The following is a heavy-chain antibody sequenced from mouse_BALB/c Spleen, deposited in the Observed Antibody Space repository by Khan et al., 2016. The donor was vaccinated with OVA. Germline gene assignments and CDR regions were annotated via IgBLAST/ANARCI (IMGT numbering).Heavy chain of an antibody. J-gene: IGHJ3*01. CDR3: AHSAYWYSFAY. CDR1: GYSFTSGF. V-gene: IGHV3-8*02. CDR2: MIYTGYT. D-gene: IGHD2-14*01. Sequence: EVQLQESGPSLVKPSQTLSLSCSVTGYSFTSGFLSWIRKFPGNKLEYMGYMIYTGYTDYNPSLKSRHAITRHTSKNQYDLQFDSVTTENTATCSCAHSAYWYSFAYWGQGTLVTVSA.